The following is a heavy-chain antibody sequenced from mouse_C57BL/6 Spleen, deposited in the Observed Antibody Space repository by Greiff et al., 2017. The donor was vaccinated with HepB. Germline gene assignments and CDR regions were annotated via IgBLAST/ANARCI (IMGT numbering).Heavy chain of an antibody. Sequence: VQLQQSGPELVKPGASVKISCKASGYSFTGYYMNWVKQSPEKSLEWIGEINPSTGGTTYNQKFKAKATLTVDKSSSTAYMQLKSLTSEDSAVYYCARSGYYGRTGAMDYWGQGTSVTVSS. CDR2: INPSTGGT. CDR3: ARSGYYGRTGAMDY. J-gene: IGHJ4*01. CDR1: GYSFTGYY. V-gene: IGHV1-42*01. D-gene: IGHD1-1*02.